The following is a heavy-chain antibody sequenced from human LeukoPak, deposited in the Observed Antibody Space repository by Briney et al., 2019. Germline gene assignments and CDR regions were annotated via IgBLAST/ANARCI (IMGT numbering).Heavy chain of an antibody. V-gene: IGHV1-69*01. CDR2: IIPIFGTA. J-gene: IGHJ5*02. D-gene: IGHD3-3*01. CDR3: ARLYGFWSGYYHLYNWFDP. CDR1: GGTFSSYA. Sequence: SVKVSCKASGGTFSSYAISWVRQAPGQGLEWMGGIIPIFGTANYAQKFQGRVTITADESTSTAYMELSSLRSEDTAVYYCARLYGFWSGYYHLYNWFDPWGQGTLVTVSS.